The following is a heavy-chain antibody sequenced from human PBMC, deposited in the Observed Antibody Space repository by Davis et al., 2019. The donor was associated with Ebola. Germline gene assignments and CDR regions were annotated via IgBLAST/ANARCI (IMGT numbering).Heavy chain of an antibody. CDR2: FDPGDGVT. CDR1: GYTLNGLS. J-gene: IGHJ6*02. Sequence: AASVKVSCKASGYTLNGLSIHWVRQAPGKGLEWMGGFDPGDGVTIYAQKFQGRVTMTEDTSTDTAYVELSSLRSEDTAVYYCASTYQMLFNYDMDVWGQGTTVTVSS. V-gene: IGHV1-24*01. D-gene: IGHD2-2*01. CDR3: ASTYQMLFNYDMDV.